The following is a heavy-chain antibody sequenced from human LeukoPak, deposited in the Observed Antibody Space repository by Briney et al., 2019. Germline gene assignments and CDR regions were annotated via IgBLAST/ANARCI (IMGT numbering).Heavy chain of an antibody. CDR1: GFTFSSYA. CDR2: ISYDGSNK. J-gene: IGHJ4*02. V-gene: IGHV3-30-3*01. CDR3: ARAEFRRLVDLDY. D-gene: IGHD1-26*01. Sequence: PRGSLRLSCAASGFTFSSYAMHWVRQAPGKGLEWVAVISYDGSNKYYADSVKGRFTISRDNSKNTLYLQMNSLRAEDTAVYYCARAEFRRLVDLDYWGQGTLVTVSS.